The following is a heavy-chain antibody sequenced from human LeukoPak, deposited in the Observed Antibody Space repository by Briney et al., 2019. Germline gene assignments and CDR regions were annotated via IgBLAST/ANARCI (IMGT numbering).Heavy chain of an antibody. J-gene: IGHJ4*02. V-gene: IGHV3-23*01. Sequence: GGSLRLSRAAFGFTFSSYAMSWVRQAPGKGLEWVSSISASGGSTFYADSVKGRFTISRDNSKNTLYLQMNSLRAEDTALYYCAKGRGYSGYDFFDYWGQGTLVTVSS. CDR3: AKGRGYSGYDFFDY. CDR1: GFTFSSYA. D-gene: IGHD5-12*01. CDR2: ISASGGST.